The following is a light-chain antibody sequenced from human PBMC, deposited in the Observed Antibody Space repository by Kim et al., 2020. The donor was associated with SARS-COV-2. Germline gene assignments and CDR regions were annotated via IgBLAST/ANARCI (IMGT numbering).Light chain of an antibody. J-gene: IGLJ2*01. CDR1: KLGDKY. V-gene: IGLV3-1*01. Sequence: YELTQPPSVSVSPGQTASITCTGDKLGDKYACWYQQKPGQSPVLVIYQDSKRPSGIPERFSGSNSGNTATLTISRTQAMDEADYYCQAWDSSTGVFGGGTQLTVL. CDR2: QDS. CDR3: QAWDSSTGV.